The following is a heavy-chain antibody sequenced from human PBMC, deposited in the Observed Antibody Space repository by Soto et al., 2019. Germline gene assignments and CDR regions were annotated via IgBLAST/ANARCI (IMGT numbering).Heavy chain of an antibody. CDR3: ARYLGNPLYGDYCYGMDV. D-gene: IGHD3-10*01. CDR2: ICCSGST. J-gene: IGHJ6*02. Sequence: SETLSLTCTVSGGSISSGGYYWSWIRQHPGKGLEWTGYICCSGSTYYNPSLKSRVNSSVDTSKNQFSLKLSSVTAADTAVYYCARYLGNPLYGDYCYGMDVWGQGTTVTVSS. V-gene: IGHV4-31*03. CDR1: GGSISSGGYY.